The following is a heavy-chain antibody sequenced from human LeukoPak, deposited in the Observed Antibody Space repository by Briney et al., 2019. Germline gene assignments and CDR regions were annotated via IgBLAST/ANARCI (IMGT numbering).Heavy chain of an antibody. V-gene: IGHV1-18*01. Sequence: ASVKVSCKTSGYTFASSGISWVRQAPGQGLEWMGWISAYNGNTNYAQKFQGRVTMTTDTSTSTAYMELRSLRSDDTAVYYCARDRRRGSSGWDLNPWGQGTLVTVSS. CDR3: ARDRRRGSSGWDLNP. CDR1: GYTFASSG. D-gene: IGHD6-19*01. J-gene: IGHJ5*02. CDR2: ISAYNGNT.